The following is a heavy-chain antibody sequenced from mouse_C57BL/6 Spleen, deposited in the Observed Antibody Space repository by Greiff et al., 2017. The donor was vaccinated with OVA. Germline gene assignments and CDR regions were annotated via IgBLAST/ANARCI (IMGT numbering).Heavy chain of an antibody. CDR1: GYTFTSYW. J-gene: IGHJ1*03. V-gene: IGHV1-72*01. CDR3: ARDYGSSYWYFDV. D-gene: IGHD1-1*01. CDR2: IDPNSGGT. Sequence: QVQLQQPGAELVKPGASVKLSCKASGYTFTSYWMHWVKQRPGRGLEWIGRIDPNSGGTKYNEKFKSKATLTVDKPSSTAYMQLSSLTSGDSAVYYCARDYGSSYWYFDVWGTGTTVTVSS.